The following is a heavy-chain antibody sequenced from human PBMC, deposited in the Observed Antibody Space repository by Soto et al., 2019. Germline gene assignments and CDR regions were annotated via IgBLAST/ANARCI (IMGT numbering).Heavy chain of an antibody. CDR1: GFTFDDYT. Sequence: EVQLVESGGVVVQPGGSLRLSCAASGFTFDDYTMHWVRQAPGKGLEWVSLIRWEGGSTYYAASVKGRFTISRDNSKNSLHLQMNSLRTEDTALYYCAKAHPGRRYYFAYWGQGSLVTVSS. CDR2: IRWEGGST. CDR3: AKAHPGRRYYFAY. J-gene: IGHJ4*02. V-gene: IGHV3-43*01.